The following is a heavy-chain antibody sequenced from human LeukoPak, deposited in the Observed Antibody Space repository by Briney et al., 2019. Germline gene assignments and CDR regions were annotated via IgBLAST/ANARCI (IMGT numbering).Heavy chain of an antibody. CDR3: ARDSGSGNNDY. J-gene: IGHJ4*02. Sequence: GASVKVSCRASGYTFTSYGISWVRQAPGQGLEWMGWISAYNGNTKYSQNFQGRVTFISNTSATTAFMELSSLRSEDAAVYYCARDSGSGNNDYWGQGTLVTVSS. CDR1: GYTFTSYG. CDR2: ISAYNGNT. V-gene: IGHV1-18*01. D-gene: IGHD1-26*01.